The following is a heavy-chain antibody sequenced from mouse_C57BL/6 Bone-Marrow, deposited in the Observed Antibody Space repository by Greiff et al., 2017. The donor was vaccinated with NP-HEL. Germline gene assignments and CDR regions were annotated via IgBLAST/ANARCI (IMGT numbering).Heavy chain of an antibody. CDR1: GYTFTSYW. D-gene: IGHD2-1*01. V-gene: IGHV1-64*01. J-gene: IGHJ1*03. CDR2: IHPNSGST. Sequence: QVQLQQPGAELVKPGASVKLSCKASGYTFTSYWMHWVKQRPGQGLEWIGMIHPNSGSTNYNEKFKSKATLTVDKSSSTAYMQLSSLTSEDSAVYDCARRHYGNYGWYFDVWGTGTTVTVSS. CDR3: ARRHYGNYGWYFDV.